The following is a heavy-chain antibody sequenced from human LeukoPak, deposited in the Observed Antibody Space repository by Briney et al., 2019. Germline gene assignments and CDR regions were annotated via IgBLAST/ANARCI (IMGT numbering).Heavy chain of an antibody. J-gene: IGHJ4*02. CDR2: IYYSGST. D-gene: IGHD5-18*01. V-gene: IGHV4-59*08. CDR1: GDSISTYY. Sequence: SETLSLTCTVSGDSISTYYWSWIRQPPGKGLEWIGYIYYSGSTNYNPFLKSRVTISVDTSKNQFSLKLNSVTAADTAVYYCARHSGPRYSYGCTFDYWGQGTLVTVSS. CDR3: ARHSGPRYSYGCTFDY.